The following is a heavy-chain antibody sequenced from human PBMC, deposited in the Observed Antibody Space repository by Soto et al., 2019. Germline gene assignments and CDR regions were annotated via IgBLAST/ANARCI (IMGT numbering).Heavy chain of an antibody. CDR2: TSYAGTYK. D-gene: IGHD6-6*01. CDR3: AKEMYPRTVLDSSSPWGDY. Sequence: PGGSLRLSCAVSGFTFSDYGMHWVRQAPGTGLEWVAVTSYAGTYKYYADSVKGRFTISRDLSGNTLFLQMNSLRLEDTAVYFCAKEMYPRTVLDSSSPWGDYWGQGTLVTVSS. V-gene: IGHV3-30*18. J-gene: IGHJ4*02. CDR1: GFTFSDYG.